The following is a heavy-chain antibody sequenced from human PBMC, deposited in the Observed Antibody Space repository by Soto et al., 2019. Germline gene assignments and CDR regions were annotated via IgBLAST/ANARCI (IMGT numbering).Heavy chain of an antibody. D-gene: IGHD2-21*02. V-gene: IGHV3-73*01. J-gene: IGHJ6*02. Sequence: GGSLRLSCAASGFTFSVSAMHWVRQASGKGLEWVGRIRSKVNSYATTYAASLKGRFTISRDDSKNTAYLQMNSLKTEDTAVYYCSRLEVVTATHNDVWGQGTTVTVSS. CDR1: GFTFSVSA. CDR2: IRSKVNSYAT. CDR3: SRLEVVTATHNDV.